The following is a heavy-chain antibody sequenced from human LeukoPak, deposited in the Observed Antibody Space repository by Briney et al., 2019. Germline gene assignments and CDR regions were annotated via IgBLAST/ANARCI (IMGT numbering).Heavy chain of an antibody. Sequence: SETLSLTCIVSGVXITSGFYFWTWVRQPPGKGLEWVGYTFYSGTTYYNPSLESRAAISVDTSRNQFSLKLTAVTAADTAVYYCARGGRYCSGGNCYSAEYFQHWGQGTLVTVSS. J-gene: IGHJ1*01. V-gene: IGHV4-30-4*01. CDR1: GVXITSGFYF. CDR3: ARGGRYCSGGNCYSAEYFQH. D-gene: IGHD2-15*01. CDR2: TFYSGTT.